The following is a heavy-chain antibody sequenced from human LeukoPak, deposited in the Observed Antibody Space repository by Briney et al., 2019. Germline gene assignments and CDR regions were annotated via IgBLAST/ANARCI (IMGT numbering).Heavy chain of an antibody. V-gene: IGHV3-64*02. Sequence: GGSLRLSCAASGCIFSDYGMHWVRQAPGRGLEFVSRISSNGGTTYYADSLKGRFTISRDNSKNTVYLQMASLRPEDMAVYYCARVPFSSGWYDYWGQGTLVTVSS. CDR2: ISSNGGTT. J-gene: IGHJ4*02. D-gene: IGHD6-19*01. CDR1: GCIFSDYG. CDR3: ARVPFSSGWYDY.